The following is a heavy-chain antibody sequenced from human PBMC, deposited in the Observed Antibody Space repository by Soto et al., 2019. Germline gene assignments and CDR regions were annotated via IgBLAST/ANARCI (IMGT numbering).Heavy chain of an antibody. CDR3: ATDLKYYFDY. Sequence: ASVKVSCKASGYTFSSYYLHWVRQAPGKGLEWMGGFDPEDGETIYAQKFQGRVTMTEDTSTDTAYMELSSLRSEDTAVYYCATDLKYYFDYWGQGTLVTVSS. CDR2: FDPEDGET. V-gene: IGHV1-24*01. CDR1: GYTFSSYY. J-gene: IGHJ4*02.